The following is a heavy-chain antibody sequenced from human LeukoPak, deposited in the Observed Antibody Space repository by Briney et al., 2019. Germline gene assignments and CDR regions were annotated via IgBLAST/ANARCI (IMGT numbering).Heavy chain of an antibody. CDR1: GFSFSDYY. CDR3: ARVGGRAVAGKVDY. V-gene: IGHV3-11*01. Sequence: GGSLRLSCAPSGFSFSDYYMSWIRQAPGKGLEWVSYISSSGSTIYYADSVKGRFTISRDNSKNTLYLQMNSLRAEDTAVYYCARVGGRAVAGKVDYWGQGTLVTVSS. D-gene: IGHD6-19*01. CDR2: ISSSGSTI. J-gene: IGHJ4*02.